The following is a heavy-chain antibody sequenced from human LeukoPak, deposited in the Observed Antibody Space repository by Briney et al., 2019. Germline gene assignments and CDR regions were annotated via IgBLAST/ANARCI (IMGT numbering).Heavy chain of an antibody. J-gene: IGHJ6*03. CDR2: ISSSSSTI. CDR3: ARDKSGYSGYDRYYYYYYYMDV. Sequence: GGSLRLSCAASGFTFSSYSMNWVRQAPGKGLEWISSISSSSSTIYYADSVKGRFTISRDNAKNSLYLQMNSLRAEDTAVYYCARDKSGYSGYDRYYYYYYYMDVWGKGTTVTVSS. V-gene: IGHV3-48*01. CDR1: GFTFSSYS. D-gene: IGHD5-12*01.